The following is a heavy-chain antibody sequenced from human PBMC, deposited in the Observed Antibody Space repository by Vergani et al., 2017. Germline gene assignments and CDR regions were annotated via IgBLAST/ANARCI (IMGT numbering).Heavy chain of an antibody. Sequence: QLQLQESSPGLVKPSETLSLTCTVSGSSISSSSYYWGWIRQPPGQGLEWIGSIYYSGSTYYNPSLKSRVTISVDTSKNQFSLKLSSVTAADTAVYYCARARLAHLVPNWFDPWGQGTLVTVSS. CDR1: GSSISSSSYY. J-gene: IGHJ5*02. CDR3: ARARLAHLVPNWFDP. D-gene: IGHD2-2*01. V-gene: IGHV4-39*07. CDR2: IYYSGST.